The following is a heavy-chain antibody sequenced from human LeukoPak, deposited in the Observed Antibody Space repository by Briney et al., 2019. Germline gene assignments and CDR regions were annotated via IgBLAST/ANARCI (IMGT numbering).Heavy chain of an antibody. CDR2: IYYSGST. Sequence: SETLSLTCTVTGGTISSSSYYWGWIRQPPGKGLEWIGSIYYSGSTYYNPSLKSRVTISVDTSKNQLSLKLSSVTAADTAVYYCARQETVVTLDYWGQGTLVTVSS. CDR1: GGTISSSSYY. V-gene: IGHV4-39*01. J-gene: IGHJ4*02. CDR3: ARQETVVTLDY. D-gene: IGHD4-23*01.